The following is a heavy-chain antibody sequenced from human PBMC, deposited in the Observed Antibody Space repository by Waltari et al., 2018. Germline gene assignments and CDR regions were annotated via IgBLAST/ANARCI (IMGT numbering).Heavy chain of an antibody. J-gene: IGHJ6*03. CDR2: IHHSGST. CDR1: GGSLSPSY. CDR3: ARDRTGSFENYQYYYYMDV. Sequence: QVQLEQWGAGLLKPSETLSPTCNVPGGSLSPSYWNWLLQSPGQGLEWLGEIHHSGSTNYSPSLESRVTMSLDIAKNQFSLNLKSVTAADTGIYFCARDRTGSFENYQYYYYMDVWGKGITVTVSS. D-gene: IGHD3-9*01. V-gene: IGHV4-34*02.